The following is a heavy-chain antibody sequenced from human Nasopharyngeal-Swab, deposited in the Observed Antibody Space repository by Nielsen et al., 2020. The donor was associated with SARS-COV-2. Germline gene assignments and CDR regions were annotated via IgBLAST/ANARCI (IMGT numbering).Heavy chain of an antibody. V-gene: IGHV4-34*01. J-gene: IGHJ4*02. CDR1: GGSFSGFY. CDR2: INHSGST. CDR3: ARGVKSKGGSSGRDY. Sequence: SETLSLTCAVYGGSFSGFYWSWIRQSPEKGLEWIGEINHSGSTNYNPSHKSRVTISVDTSKNQFSLKLSSVTAADTAVYYCARGVKSKGGSSGRDYWGQGTLVTVSS. D-gene: IGHD6-19*01.